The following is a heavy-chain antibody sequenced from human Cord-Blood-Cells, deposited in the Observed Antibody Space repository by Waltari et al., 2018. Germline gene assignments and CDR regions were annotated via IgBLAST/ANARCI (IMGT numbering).Heavy chain of an antibody. V-gene: IGHV1-58*01. CDR3: AADAGIAAAGTRYYYYMDV. Sequence: QMQLVQSGPEVKKPGTSVKVSCKASGFTFNRSAVQWVRQARGQRLAWIGWIVVGSGNTNYAQKFQERVTITRDMSTSTAYMELSSLRSEDTAVYYCAADAGIAAAGTRYYYYMDVWGKGTTVTVSS. J-gene: IGHJ6*03. D-gene: IGHD6-13*01. CDR2: IVVGSGNT. CDR1: GFTFNRSA.